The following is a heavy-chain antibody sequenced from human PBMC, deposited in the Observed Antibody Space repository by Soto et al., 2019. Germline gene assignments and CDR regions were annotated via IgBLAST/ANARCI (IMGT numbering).Heavy chain of an antibody. CDR3: AREVVFVDYGDYYYYGMDV. V-gene: IGHV1-69*13. Sequence: GASVKVSCKASGGTFSSYAISWVRQAPGQGLEWMGGIIPIFGTANYAQKFQGRVTITADESTSTAYMELSSLRSEDTAVYYCAREVVFVDYGDYYYYGMDVWGQGTTVTVSS. CDR2: IIPIFGTA. D-gene: IGHD4-17*01. CDR1: GGTFSSYA. J-gene: IGHJ6*02.